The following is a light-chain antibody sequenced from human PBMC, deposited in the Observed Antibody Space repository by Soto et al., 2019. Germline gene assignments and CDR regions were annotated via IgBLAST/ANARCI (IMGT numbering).Light chain of an antibody. V-gene: IGKV3-15*01. Sequence: IVMTQSPVTLSVSPGERATLSCRASQSVNSKLAWYQQKPGQAPRLLIYGASTRATDIPARFSGSGSGTEFTLTISSLQSEDSAVYLCPQYSAWSPWTSGQGSKVDI. J-gene: IGKJ1*01. CDR1: QSVNSK. CDR2: GAS. CDR3: PQYSAWSPWT.